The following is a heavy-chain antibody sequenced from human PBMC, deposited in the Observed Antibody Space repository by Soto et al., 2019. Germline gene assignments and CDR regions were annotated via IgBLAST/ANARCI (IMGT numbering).Heavy chain of an antibody. CDR1: GGSISSGGYY. D-gene: IGHD3-10*01. Sequence: SETLSLTCTVSGGSISSGGYYWSWIRQHPGKGLEWIGYIYYSGSTYYNPSLKSRVTISVDTSKNQFSLKLSSVTAADTAVYYCARALWFGDQCVFDYWGQGTLVTVSS. J-gene: IGHJ4*02. CDR3: ARALWFGDQCVFDY. V-gene: IGHV4-31*03. CDR2: IYYSGST.